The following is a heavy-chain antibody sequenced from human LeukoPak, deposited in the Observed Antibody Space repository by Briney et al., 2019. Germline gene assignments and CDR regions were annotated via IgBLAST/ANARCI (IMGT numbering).Heavy chain of an antibody. V-gene: IGHV4-38-2*02. CDR3: ARHPRRYGMDV. D-gene: IGHD1-14*01. CDR2: IYHSGST. J-gene: IGHJ6*02. Sequence: PSETLSLTCTVSGYSISSGYYWGWIRQPPGKGLEWIGSIYHSGSTYYNPSLKSRVTISVDTSKNQFSLKLSSVTAADTAVYYCARHPRRYGMDVWGQGTTVTVSS. CDR1: GYSISSGYY.